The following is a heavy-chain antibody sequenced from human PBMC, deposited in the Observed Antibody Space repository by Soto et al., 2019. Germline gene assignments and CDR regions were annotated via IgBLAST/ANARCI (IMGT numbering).Heavy chain of an antibody. V-gene: IGHV1-69*12. CDR3: ARIQWEPSGWYFDL. CDR2: IIPIFGTA. Sequence: QVQLVQSGAEVKKPGSSVKVSCKASGGTFSSYAISWVRQAPGQWLEWMGGIIPIFGTANYAQKFQGRVTITADESTSTASMELSSLRSEDTAVYYYARIQWEPSGWYFDLWGRGTLVTVSS. J-gene: IGHJ2*01. CDR1: GGTFSSYA. D-gene: IGHD1-26*01.